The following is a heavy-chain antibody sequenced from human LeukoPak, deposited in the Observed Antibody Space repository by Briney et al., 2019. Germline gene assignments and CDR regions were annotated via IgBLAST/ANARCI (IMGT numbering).Heavy chain of an antibody. CDR3: VRERRHYYDSSGYYFFDY. Sequence: ASVKVSCKASGYSFIDYYMHWVRQAPGQGPEWVGWITPYSGGTDYAQKFQDRVTMTSDTATSTAYMTLSRVRSDDTAVYCCVRERRHYYDSSGYYFFDYWGQGTLVTVSS. CDR2: ITPYSGGT. CDR1: GYSFIDYY. J-gene: IGHJ4*02. V-gene: IGHV1-2*02. D-gene: IGHD3-22*01.